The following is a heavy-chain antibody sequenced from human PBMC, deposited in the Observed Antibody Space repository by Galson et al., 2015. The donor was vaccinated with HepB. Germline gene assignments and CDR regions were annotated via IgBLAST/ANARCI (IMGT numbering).Heavy chain of an antibody. CDR2: INTYSGNT. Sequence: SVKVSCKASGYTFTTYGISWVRQAPGQGLQWMGWINTYSGNTNYVQKFQGRVTMTTDTSTTTAYLELRSLRSDDTAVYYCARGSVGLRLGELSLYGTFDYWGQGTLVTVSS. D-gene: IGHD3-16*02. CDR3: ARGSVGLRLGELSLYGTFDY. V-gene: IGHV1-18*04. J-gene: IGHJ4*02. CDR1: GYTFTTYG.